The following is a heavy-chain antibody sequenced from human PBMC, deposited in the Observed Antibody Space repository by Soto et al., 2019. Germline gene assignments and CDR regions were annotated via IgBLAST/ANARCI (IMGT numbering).Heavy chain of an antibody. Sequence: SETLSLTCAVYGVSCSGYYWSWIRQPPGKGLEWIGEINHSGSTNYNPSLKSRVTISVDTSKNQFSLKLSSVTAADTAVYYCAIVPFDSSWHGXWCQGTTVTVS. CDR3: AIVPFDSSWHGX. CDR2: INHSGST. J-gene: IGHJ4*02. CDR1: GVSCSGYY. V-gene: IGHV4-34*01. D-gene: IGHD6-13*01.